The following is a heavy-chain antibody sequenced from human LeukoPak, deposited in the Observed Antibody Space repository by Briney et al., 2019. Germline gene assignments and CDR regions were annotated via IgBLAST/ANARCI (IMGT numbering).Heavy chain of an antibody. CDR2: ISSSGSYI. V-gene: IGHV3-21*01. CDR3: ARDPPATGTTGFDY. CDR1: GFTFSSYS. J-gene: IGHJ4*02. D-gene: IGHD1-1*01. Sequence: GSLRLSCAASGFTFSSYSMNWVRQAPGKGLEWVSSISSSGSYIYYADSVKGRFTISRDNAKNSLYLQMNSLRAEDTAVYYCARDPPATGTTGFDYWGQGTLVTVSS.